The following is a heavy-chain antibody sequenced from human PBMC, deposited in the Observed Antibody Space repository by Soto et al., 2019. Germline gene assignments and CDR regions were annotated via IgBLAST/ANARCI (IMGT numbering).Heavy chain of an antibody. D-gene: IGHD3-9*01. CDR3: ARVGPKTYYDPLTASEFDS. J-gene: IGHJ4*02. Sequence: QVQLQQWGARLLKPSETLSLTCAVYGGSFRGYYWSWIRQSPGKGLEWIAEINDIGSTNYNPSLKSRVSTSVDPSKNHFSLKLSSVTAADTAVYYCARVGPKTYYDPLTASEFDSWGQGTLVTVSS. V-gene: IGHV4-34*02. CDR2: INDIGST. CDR1: GGSFRGYY.